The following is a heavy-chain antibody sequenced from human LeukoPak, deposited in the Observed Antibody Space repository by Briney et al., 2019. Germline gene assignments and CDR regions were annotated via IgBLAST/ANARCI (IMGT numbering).Heavy chain of an antibody. D-gene: IGHD3-22*01. V-gene: IGHV3-21*01. CDR2: IGSSSSYI. J-gene: IGHJ4*02. CDR3: AREGYYDSSGYFY. CDR1: GFTFSSYS. Sequence: GGSLRLSCAASGFTFSSYSMNWVRQAPGKGLEWVSSIGSSSSYIYYADSVKGRLTISRDNAKNSLYLQMNSLRAEDTAVYYCAREGYYDSSGYFYWGQGTLVTVSS.